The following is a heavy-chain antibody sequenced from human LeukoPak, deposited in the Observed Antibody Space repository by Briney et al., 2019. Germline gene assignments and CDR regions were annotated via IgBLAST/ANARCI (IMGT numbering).Heavy chain of an antibody. CDR3: ASTNYYDSSGYYSRFDP. J-gene: IGHJ5*02. D-gene: IGHD3-22*01. CDR2: IIPILGIA. V-gene: IGHV1-69*04. CDR1: GYTFTSYG. Sequence: ASVKVPCKASGYTFTSYGISWVRQAPGQGLEWMGRIIPILGIANYAQKFQGRVTITADKSTSTAYMELSSLRSEDTAVYYCASTNYYDSSGYYSRFDPWGQGTLVTVSS.